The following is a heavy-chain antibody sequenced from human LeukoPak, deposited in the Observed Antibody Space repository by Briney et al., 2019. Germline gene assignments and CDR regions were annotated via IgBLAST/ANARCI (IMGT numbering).Heavy chain of an antibody. CDR1: GFTFSSYV. D-gene: IGHD6-19*01. J-gene: IGHJ4*02. Sequence: GGSLRLSCAASGFTFSSYVMSWVRQAPGKGLEWVSAIRGSGGSTYYADSVKGRFTISRDNSKNTLYLQMNSLRAEDTAVYYCAKPPSPSSGWHFDYWGQGTLVTVSS. CDR2: IRGSGGST. V-gene: IGHV3-23*01. CDR3: AKPPSPSSGWHFDY.